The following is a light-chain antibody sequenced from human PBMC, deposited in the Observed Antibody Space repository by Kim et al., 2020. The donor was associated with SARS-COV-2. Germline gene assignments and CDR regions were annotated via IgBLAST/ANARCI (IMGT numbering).Light chain of an antibody. J-gene: IGLJ2*01. CDR1: TGAVTSSYY. CDR2: GTS. Sequence: QAVVTQQPSLTVSPGGTVTLTCASSTGAVTSSYYPNWFQQKPGQAPRALINGTSNKHSWTPARFSGSLLGGKAALTLSGVQPEDEADYYCLLYYGGAQVFGGGTQLTVL. V-gene: IGLV7-43*01. CDR3: LLYYGGAQV.